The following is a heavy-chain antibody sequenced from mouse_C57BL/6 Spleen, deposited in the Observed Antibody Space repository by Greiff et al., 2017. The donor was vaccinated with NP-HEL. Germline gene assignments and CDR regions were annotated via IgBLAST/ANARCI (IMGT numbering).Heavy chain of an antibody. CDR2: ISYSGST. V-gene: IGHV3-8*01. Sequence: EVMLVESGPGLAKPSQTLSLTCSVTGYSITSDYWNWIRKFPGNKLEYMGDISYSGSTYYNPSPKSRISITRDTSKNQYYLQLNSVTTEDTATYYCARSPPHYGSSYGWYFDVWGTGTTVTVSS. CDR1: GYSITSDY. J-gene: IGHJ1*03. D-gene: IGHD1-1*01. CDR3: ARSPPHYGSSYGWYFDV.